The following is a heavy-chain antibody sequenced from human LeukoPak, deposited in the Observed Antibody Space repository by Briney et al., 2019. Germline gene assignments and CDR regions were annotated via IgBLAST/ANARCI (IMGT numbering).Heavy chain of an antibody. CDR2: ISRSGSTK. CDR3: ARQKYLRGPDVEYFDY. V-gene: IGHV3-11*04. D-gene: IGHD5/OR15-5a*01. J-gene: IGHJ4*02. Sequence: GPCLRLACAAAAFTFSNYNMRWIRQAPGKGLEWVSSISRSGSTKYYADSVKGRFTISRDNAKNSLFLQMNSLRAEDTAVYYCARQKYLRGPDVEYFDYWGQGTLVTVSS. CDR1: AFTFSNYN.